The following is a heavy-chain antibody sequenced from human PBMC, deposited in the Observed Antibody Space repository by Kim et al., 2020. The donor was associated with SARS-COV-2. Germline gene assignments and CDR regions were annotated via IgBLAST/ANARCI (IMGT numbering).Heavy chain of an antibody. CDR3: ARVSGYYPRGYNWFDP. CDR1: GGSISSGGYY. Sequence: SETLSLTCTVSGGSISSGGYYWSWIRQHPGKGLEWIGYIYYSGSTYYNPSLKSRVTISVDTSKNQFSLKLSSVTAADTAVYYCARVSGYYPRGYNWFDPWGQGTLVTVSS. D-gene: IGHD3-3*01. CDR2: IYYSGST. V-gene: IGHV4-31*03. J-gene: IGHJ5*02.